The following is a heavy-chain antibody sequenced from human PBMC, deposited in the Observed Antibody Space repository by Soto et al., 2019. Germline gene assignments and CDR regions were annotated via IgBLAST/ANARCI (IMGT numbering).Heavy chain of an antibody. V-gene: IGHV1-18*01. Sequence: QVQLVQSGAEVKKPGASVKVSCKASGYTFTSYGISWVRQAPGQGLEWMGWISAYNGNTNYAQKLQGRVTMTTYTSTSKAYMELRSLRSDDTVVYYCARRTLELIYYYYYLDVWGKGPTVTVSS. J-gene: IGHJ6*03. CDR3: ARRTLELIYYYYYLDV. D-gene: IGHD1-7*01. CDR1: GYTFTSYG. CDR2: ISAYNGNT.